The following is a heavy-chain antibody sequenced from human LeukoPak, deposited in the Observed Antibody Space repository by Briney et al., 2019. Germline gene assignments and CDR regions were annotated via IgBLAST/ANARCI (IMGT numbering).Heavy chain of an antibody. CDR2: ISYDGSNK. D-gene: IGHD6-19*01. CDR3: ARRALADFDY. CDR1: GFTFSSYG. V-gene: IGHV3-30*03. Sequence: GGSLRLSCAASGFTFSSYGMHWVRQAPGKGLEWVAVISYDGSNKYYADSVKGRFTISRDNSKNTLYLQMNSLRAEDTAVYYCARRALADFDYWGQGTLVTVSS. J-gene: IGHJ4*02.